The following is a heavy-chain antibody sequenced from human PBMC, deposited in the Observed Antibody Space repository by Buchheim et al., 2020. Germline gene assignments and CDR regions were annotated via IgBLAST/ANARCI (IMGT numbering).Heavy chain of an antibody. CDR3: AREAVEAAAGTSDYYGMDV. CDR1: GGSFSGYY. Sequence: QVQLQQWGAGLLKPSETLSLTCAVYGGSFSGYYWSWIRQPPGKGLEWIGEINHSGSTNYNPSLKSRVTISVDTSKNQFSLKLSSVTAADTAVDYCAREAVEAAAGTSDYYGMDVWGQGTT. J-gene: IGHJ6*02. D-gene: IGHD6-13*01. CDR2: INHSGST. V-gene: IGHV4-34*01.